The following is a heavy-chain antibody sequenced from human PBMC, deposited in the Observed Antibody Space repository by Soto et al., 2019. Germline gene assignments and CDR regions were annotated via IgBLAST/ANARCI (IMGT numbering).Heavy chain of an antibody. D-gene: IGHD6-19*01. CDR2: IYYTGST. CDR3: ARDREAGYNFYYGMDV. V-gene: IGHV4-4*07. Sequence: PSETLSLTCSVSAGSISTYHWSWIRQPAGKGLEWIGRIYYTGSTDYNPSLKSRVTMSVDTSKNQFSLKVSSVTAADTAIYYCARDREAGYNFYYGMDVWGQGTTVTVSS. J-gene: IGHJ6*02. CDR1: AGSISTYH.